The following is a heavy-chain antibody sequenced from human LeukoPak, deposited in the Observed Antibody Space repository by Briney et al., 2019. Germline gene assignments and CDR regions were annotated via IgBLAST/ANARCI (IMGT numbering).Heavy chain of an antibody. V-gene: IGHV1-69*13. J-gene: IGHJ4*02. CDR1: GGTFSSYA. CDR3: ARAGLGGYSGYDVDY. CDR2: IIPIFGTA. Sequence: ASVKVSCKASGGTFSSYAISCVRQAPGQGLEWMGGIIPIFGTANYAQKFQGRVTITADESTITAYMELSSLRSEDTAVYYCARAGLGGYSGYDVDYWGQGTLVTVSS. D-gene: IGHD5-12*01.